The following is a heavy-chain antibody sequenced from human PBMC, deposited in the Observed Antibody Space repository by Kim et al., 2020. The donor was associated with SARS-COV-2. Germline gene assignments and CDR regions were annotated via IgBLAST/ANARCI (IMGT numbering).Heavy chain of an antibody. CDR3: ARSYDRSGRYFDY. Sequence: GESLKIPCKTSRYIFTNYWIGWVRQMPGKGLEWMGSIYPADSDTRYSPSFQGQVTISADKSITTAFLQWSSLKASDTAMYFCARSYDRSGRYFDYWGQGALVTVSS. CDR2: IYPADSDT. V-gene: IGHV5-51*01. CDR1: RYIFTNYW. J-gene: IGHJ4*02. D-gene: IGHD3-22*01.